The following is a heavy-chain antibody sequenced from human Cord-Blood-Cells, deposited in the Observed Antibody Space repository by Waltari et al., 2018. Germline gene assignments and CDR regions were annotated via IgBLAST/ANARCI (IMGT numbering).Heavy chain of an antibody. CDR3: ARADIRIMVRGVIDP. V-gene: IGHV4-4*02. J-gene: IGHJ5*02. Sequence: QVQLQESGPGLVKPSGTLSLTCAVSGGSISSSNWWSWVCQPPGKGLEWIGEIYHSGSTNYNPSLKMRVTISVDKSKTQFSLKLSSVTAADTAVYYCARADIRIMVRGVIDPWGQGTLVTVSS. CDR2: IYHSGST. CDR1: GGSISSSNW. D-gene: IGHD3-10*01.